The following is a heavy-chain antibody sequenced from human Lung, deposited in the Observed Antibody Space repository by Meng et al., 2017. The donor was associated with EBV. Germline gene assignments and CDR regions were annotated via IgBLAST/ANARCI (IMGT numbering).Heavy chain of an antibody. V-gene: IGHV7-4-1*02. CDR1: GYTFTTYG. CDR2: INTNTGKP. Sequence: QMQLVQSGSELKKPGASGRISCKASGYTFTTYGMNWVRQAPGQGLEWMGWINTNTGKPTYAQGLTGRFVFSLDTSVSTAYLQISSLKAEDTAVYYCARDSEAADYWGQGTLVTVSS. CDR3: ARDSEAADY. D-gene: IGHD6-25*01. J-gene: IGHJ4*02.